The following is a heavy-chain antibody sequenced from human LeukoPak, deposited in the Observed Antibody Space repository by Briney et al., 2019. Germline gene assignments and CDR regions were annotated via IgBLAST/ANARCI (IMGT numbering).Heavy chain of an antibody. CDR3: AKDDNYIRFLS. CDR1: GFTFSDYT. D-gene: IGHD3-16*01. CDR2: ISRSSSTI. V-gene: IGHV3-48*01. Sequence: GGSLRLSCAASGFTFSDYTMTWVRQAPGKGLQWIAYISRSSSTIYYADSVKGRFTVSRDNAENSLYLQMNSLRAEDTAVYYCAKDDNYIRFLSWGQGTLVTVSS. J-gene: IGHJ5*02.